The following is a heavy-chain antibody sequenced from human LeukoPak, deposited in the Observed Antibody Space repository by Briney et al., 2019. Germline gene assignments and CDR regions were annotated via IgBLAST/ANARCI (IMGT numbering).Heavy chain of an antibody. V-gene: IGHV4-59*01. CDR3: ARHRYFYDSSGYYYQP. Sequence: SETVSLTCTVSGASISSYYWSWIRQPPGKGLEWIGYIYYSVSTNYNPSLKSRVTISVDTSKNQFSRRLSSVTAADTAVYYCARHRYFYDSSGYYYQPWGQGTLVTVSS. CDR1: GASISSYY. D-gene: IGHD3-22*01. J-gene: IGHJ5*02. CDR2: IYYSVST.